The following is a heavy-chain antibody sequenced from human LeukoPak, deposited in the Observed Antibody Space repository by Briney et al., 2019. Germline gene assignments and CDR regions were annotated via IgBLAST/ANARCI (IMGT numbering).Heavy chain of an antibody. J-gene: IGHJ4*02. CDR3: ARDINYYDSSGYSLGY. D-gene: IGHD3-22*01. CDR2: IYYSGST. V-gene: IGHV4-31*03. Sequence: SETLSLTCTVSGGSISSGGYYWSWIRQHPGKGLEWIGYIYYSGSTYYNPSLKSRVTISVDTSKNQFSLKLSSVTAADTAVYYCARDINYYDSSGYSLGYWGQGTLVTVSS. CDR1: GGSISSGGYY.